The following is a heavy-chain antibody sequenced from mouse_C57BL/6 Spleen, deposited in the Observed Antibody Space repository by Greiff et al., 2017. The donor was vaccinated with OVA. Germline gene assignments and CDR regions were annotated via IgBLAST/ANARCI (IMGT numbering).Heavy chain of an antibody. J-gene: IGHJ2*01. Sequence: EVKLVESGGGLVKPGGSLKLSCAASGFTFSSYAMSWVRQTPEKRLEWVATISDGGSYTYYPDNVKGRFTISRDNAKNNLYLQMSHLKAEDTARYYCARERGGDGGADYWGQGTTLTVSS. CDR1: GFTFSSYA. D-gene: IGHD2-13*01. CDR3: ARERGGDGGADY. V-gene: IGHV5-4*01. CDR2: ISDGGSYT.